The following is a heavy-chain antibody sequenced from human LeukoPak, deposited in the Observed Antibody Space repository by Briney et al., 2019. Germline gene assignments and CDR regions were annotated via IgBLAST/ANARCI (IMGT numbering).Heavy chain of an antibody. Sequence: ASVKVSCKASGYTFTGYYMHWVREAPGQGLEWMGWINPNSGGTNYAQKFQGRVTMTRDTSISTAYMELSRLRSDDTAVYYCATLISIAARPGFDYWGQGTLVTVSS. V-gene: IGHV1-2*02. J-gene: IGHJ4*02. D-gene: IGHD6-6*01. CDR2: INPNSGGT. CDR1: GYTFTGYY. CDR3: ATLISIAARPGFDY.